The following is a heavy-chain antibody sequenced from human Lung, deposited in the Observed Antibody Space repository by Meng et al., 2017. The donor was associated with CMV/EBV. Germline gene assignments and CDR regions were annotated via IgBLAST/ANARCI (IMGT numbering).Heavy chain of an antibody. CDR1: GGSISSSSYY. CDR2: IYYSGST. J-gene: IGHJ3*02. CDR3: ARKLVVPAAIRNDAVDI. V-gene: IGHV4-39*07. Sequence: GSLRLXCTVSGGSISSSSYYWGWIRQPPGKGLEWIGSIYYSGSTYYNPSLKSRVTISVDTSKNQFSLKLSSVTAADTAVYYCARKLVVPAAIRNDAVDIWGQGTMVTVSS. D-gene: IGHD2-2*01.